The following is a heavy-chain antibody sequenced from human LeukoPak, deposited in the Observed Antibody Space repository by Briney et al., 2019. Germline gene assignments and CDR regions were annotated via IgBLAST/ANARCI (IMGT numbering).Heavy chain of an antibody. CDR3: ARGDCSGGSCSSMDV. V-gene: IGHV3-13*04. J-gene: IGHJ6*02. D-gene: IGHD2-15*01. CDR1: GFTFSTYD. Sequence: GGSLRLSCAASGFTFSTYDMHWVRQAPGKGLEWVSGINPAGDTYYPGSVKGRFTISREDAKNSFYLQMNSLRVGDTAVYYCARGDCSGGSCSSMDVWGQGTTVTVSS. CDR2: INPAGDT.